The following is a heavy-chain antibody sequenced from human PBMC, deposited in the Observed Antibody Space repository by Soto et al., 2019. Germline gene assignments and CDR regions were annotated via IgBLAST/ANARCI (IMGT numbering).Heavy chain of an antibody. CDR2: IWYDGSNK. J-gene: IGHJ4*02. CDR1: GFTFSSYG. CDR3: ARKFEYSSSFDY. V-gene: IGHV3-33*01. Sequence: GGSLRLSCAASGFTFSSYGMHWVRQAPGKGLEWVAVIWYDGSNKYYADSVKGRFTISRDNSKNTLYLQMNSLRAEDTAVYYCARKFEYSSSFDYWGQGTLVT. D-gene: IGHD6-6*01.